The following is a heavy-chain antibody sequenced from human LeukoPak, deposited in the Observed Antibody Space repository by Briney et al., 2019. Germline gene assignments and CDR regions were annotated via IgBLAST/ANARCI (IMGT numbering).Heavy chain of an antibody. CDR1: GLSFSLYA. V-gene: IGHV3-23*01. J-gene: IGHJ4*02. CDR2: ISGGGAGT. Sequence: HAGGSLRLSCAASGLSFSLYAMSWVRQAPGKGLEWVSSISGGGAGTYYADSVRGRFTISRDNSKNTLYLQMNSLRAEDTALYYCAKDFVRYNIQFDYWGQGALVTVSS. D-gene: IGHD1-1*01. CDR3: AKDFVRYNIQFDY.